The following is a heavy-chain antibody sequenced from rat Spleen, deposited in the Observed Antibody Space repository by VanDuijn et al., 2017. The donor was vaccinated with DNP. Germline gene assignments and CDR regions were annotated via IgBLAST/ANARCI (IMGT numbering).Heavy chain of an antibody. V-gene: IGHV2-6*01. CDR2: MSSGGST. CDR1: GFSLTSYT. D-gene: IGHD1-5*01. CDR3: ARSDNIGTTGWFTY. J-gene: IGHJ3*01. Sequence: QVQLKESGPGLVQPSQTLSLTCTVSGFSLTSYTVSWIRQPPGKGLEWIAAMSSGGSTYYNSALKSRLIISRDTYKSQVFLKMNSLQTEDTAMYFCARSDNIGTTGWFTYWGQGTLVTVSS.